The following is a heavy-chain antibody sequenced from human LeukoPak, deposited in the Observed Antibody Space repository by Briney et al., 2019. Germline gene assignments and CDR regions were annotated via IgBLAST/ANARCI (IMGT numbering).Heavy chain of an antibody. CDR2: IRFDGSNK. CDR3: PSPSSLRYGSGSPDY. D-gene: IGHD3-10*01. J-gene: IGHJ4*02. V-gene: IGHV3-30*02. Sequence: PGGSLRLSCVASGFTFSNYGMLWVPQAPGKGRVGVAFIRFDGSNKYYADSVKGRFTISRDNSKNTLFLQMSSLTADDTAVYYCPSPSSLRYGSGSPDYWGQGTLVTVSS. CDR1: GFTFSNYG.